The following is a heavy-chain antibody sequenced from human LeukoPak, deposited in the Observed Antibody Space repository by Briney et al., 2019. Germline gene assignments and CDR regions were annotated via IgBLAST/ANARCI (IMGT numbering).Heavy chain of an antibody. Sequence: ASVKVSCKASGYTFTGYYMYWVRQAPGQGLEWMGRINPNSGATNYAQKFQGRVTMTRDTSTSTVYMELSSLRSEDTAVYYCAREDPTSVYYYGMDVWGQGTTVTVSS. CDR3: AREDPTSVYYYGMDV. V-gene: IGHV1-2*06. J-gene: IGHJ6*02. CDR1: GYTFTGYY. CDR2: INPNSGAT.